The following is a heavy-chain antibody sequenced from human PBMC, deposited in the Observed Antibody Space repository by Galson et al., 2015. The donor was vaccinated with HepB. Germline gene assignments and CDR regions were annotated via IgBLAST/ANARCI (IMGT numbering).Heavy chain of an antibody. J-gene: IGHJ6*02. CDR3: AKDMGYYDSSGLVV. V-gene: IGHV3-43*01. Sequence: SLRLSCAASGFTFDDYTMHWVRQAPGKGLEWVSLISWDGGSTYYADSVKGRFTISRDNSKNSLYLQMNSLRTEDTALYYCAKDMGYYDSSGLVVWGQGTTVTVSS. D-gene: IGHD3-22*01. CDR2: ISWDGGST. CDR1: GFTFDDYT.